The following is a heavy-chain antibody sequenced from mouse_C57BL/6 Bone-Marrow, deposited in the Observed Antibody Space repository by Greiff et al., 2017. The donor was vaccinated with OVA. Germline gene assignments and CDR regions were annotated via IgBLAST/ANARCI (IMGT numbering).Heavy chain of an antibody. V-gene: IGHV1-76*01. J-gene: IGHJ2*01. D-gene: IGHD1-1*01. CDR3: AREDYSYYFDY. CDR1: GYTFTDYY. CDR2: IYPGGGNT. Sequence: QVQLQQSGPELVRPGASVKLSCKASGYTFTDYYINWVKQRPGQGLEWIARIYPGGGNTYYIAKFKGKATLTAEKSSSTAYMQLSSLTSEDSAVYFCAREDYSYYFDYWGQGTTLTVSS.